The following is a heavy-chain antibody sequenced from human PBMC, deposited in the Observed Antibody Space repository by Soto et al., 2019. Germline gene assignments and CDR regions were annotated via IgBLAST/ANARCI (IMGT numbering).Heavy chain of an antibody. D-gene: IGHD2-15*01. J-gene: IGHJ4*02. Sequence: GGSLRLSCAASGFTFSSYAMSWVRQAPGKGLEWVSAISGSGGSTYYADSVKGRFTISRDNSKNTLYLQMNSLRAEDTAVYYCAKESPIDCSGGSCYPHWGQGTLVTVSS. V-gene: IGHV3-23*01. CDR3: AKESPIDCSGGSCYPH. CDR1: GFTFSSYA. CDR2: ISGSGGST.